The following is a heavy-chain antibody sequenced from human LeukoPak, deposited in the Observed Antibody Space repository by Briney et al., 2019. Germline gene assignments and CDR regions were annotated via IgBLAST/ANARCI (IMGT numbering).Heavy chain of an antibody. Sequence: SVKVSCKASGGTFSTYAIGWVRQAPGQGLEWMGRIIAILSQANYAQKFRGRVSITADESTTTAYLELSHLRSEDTAVYYCATGGDYRDAFDMWGQGTMVTVSS. V-gene: IGHV1-69*11. CDR1: GGTFSTYA. CDR2: IIAILSQA. J-gene: IGHJ3*02. D-gene: IGHD4-17*01. CDR3: ATGGDYRDAFDM.